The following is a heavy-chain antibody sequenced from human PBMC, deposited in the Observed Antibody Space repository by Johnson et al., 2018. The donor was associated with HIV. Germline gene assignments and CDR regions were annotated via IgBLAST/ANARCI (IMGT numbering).Heavy chain of an antibody. CDR1: GFTFSSYA. V-gene: IGHV3-30-3*01. Sequence: VQLVESGGGVVQPGRSLRLSCAASGFTFSSYAMHWVRQAPGKGLEWVAVISYDGCNKYYAASVKGRFTIPRDNSKNTLNLQMNSLRAEDTAVYYCAREGGIHGPSPVDAFDIWGQGTMVTVSS. CDR3: AREGGIHGPSPVDAFDI. J-gene: IGHJ3*02. CDR2: ISYDGCNK. D-gene: IGHD3-16*01.